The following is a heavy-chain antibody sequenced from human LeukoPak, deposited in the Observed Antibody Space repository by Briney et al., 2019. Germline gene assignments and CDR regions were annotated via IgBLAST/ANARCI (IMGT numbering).Heavy chain of an antibody. D-gene: IGHD6-19*01. CDR1: GFTFSSYA. CDR3: ARGYSSGWSFFEY. V-gene: IGHV3-23*01. Sequence: PGGSLRLSCAASGFTFSSYAVSWARQAPGKGLECVSGISGSGGSTYYADSVKSRFTISRDNSKNTLYLQMNSLRAEDTAVYYCARGYSSGWSFFEYWGQGTPVTVSS. CDR2: ISGSGGST. J-gene: IGHJ4*02.